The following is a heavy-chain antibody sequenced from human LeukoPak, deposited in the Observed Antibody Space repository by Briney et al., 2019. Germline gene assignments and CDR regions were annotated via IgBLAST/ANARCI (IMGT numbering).Heavy chain of an antibody. V-gene: IGHV3-21*01. CDR2: ISSSSSYI. Sequence: PGGSLRLSCAASGFTFSSYSMNWVRQAPGKGLEWVSSISSSSSYIYYADSVKGRFTISRDNAKNSLYLQMNSLRAEDTAVYYCARDLSVAYYDSSGYYGYAFDIWGQGTMVTVSS. CDR3: ARDLSVAYYDSSGYYGYAFDI. D-gene: IGHD3-22*01. J-gene: IGHJ3*02. CDR1: GFTFSSYS.